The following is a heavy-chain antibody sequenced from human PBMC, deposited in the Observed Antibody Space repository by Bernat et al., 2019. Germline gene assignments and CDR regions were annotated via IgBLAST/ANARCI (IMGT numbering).Heavy chain of an antibody. J-gene: IGHJ4*02. D-gene: IGHD1-1*01. CDR3: ERDLQKWKLLDY. CDR1: GFTFNIYG. Sequence: QVQLVESGGGVVQPGRSLRLSCAASGFTFNIYGMHWVRQAPGKGLEWVALIWSDENNKNYADSVKGRFTISRDNSKNTLYLQINSLRAEDTAVYYCERDLQKWKLLDYWGQGTLVTVSS. CDR2: IWSDENNK. V-gene: IGHV3-33*01.